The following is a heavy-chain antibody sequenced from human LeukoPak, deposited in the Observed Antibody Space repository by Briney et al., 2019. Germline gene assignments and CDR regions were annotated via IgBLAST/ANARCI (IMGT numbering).Heavy chain of an antibody. D-gene: IGHD1-26*01. CDR2: ISFHGTDT. V-gene: IGHV3-30*04. Sequence: GGSLRLSCAASGFTFSSYAMSWVRQAPGKGLEWVAVISFHGTDTFYADSVKGRFTISRDNAENSLYLQMNSLRAEDTAVYYCARDPYSGSYGDYYYYYMDVWGKGTTVTISS. J-gene: IGHJ6*03. CDR1: GFTFSSYA. CDR3: ARDPYSGSYGDYYYYYMDV.